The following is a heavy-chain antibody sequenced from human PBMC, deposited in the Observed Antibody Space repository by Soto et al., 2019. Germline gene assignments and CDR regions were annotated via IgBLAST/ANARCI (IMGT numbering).Heavy chain of an antibody. V-gene: IGHV3-30*18. CDR1: GFTLCSYG. CDR2: ISYDGSNK. J-gene: IGHJ3*02. D-gene: IGHD6-19*01. CDR3: AKDTSSGGYSSGAFDI. Sequence: AGSLGLCCADSGFTLCSYGMHGVRKAPGKGLEWVAVISYDGSNKYYADSVKGRFTISRDNSKNTLYLPMNRLRAEDTAVYYCAKDTSSGGYSSGAFDIWGQGTMVTVSS.